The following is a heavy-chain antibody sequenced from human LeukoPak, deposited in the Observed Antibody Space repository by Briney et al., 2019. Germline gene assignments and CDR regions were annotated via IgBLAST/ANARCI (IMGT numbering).Heavy chain of an antibody. CDR1: GYSFTSYW. CDR3: ARRGYDSSGYYPPTDYFDY. Sequence: GESLKISCKGSGYSFTSYWIGWVRQMPGKGLEWMGNIYPGDSDTRYSPSFQGQVTISADKSISTAYLQWSSLKASDTAMYYCARRGYDSSGYYPPTDYFDYWGQGTLVTVSS. V-gene: IGHV5-51*01. J-gene: IGHJ4*02. D-gene: IGHD3-22*01. CDR2: IYPGDSDT.